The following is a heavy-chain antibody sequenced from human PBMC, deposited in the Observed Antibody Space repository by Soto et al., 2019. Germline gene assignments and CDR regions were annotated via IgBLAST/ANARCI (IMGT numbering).Heavy chain of an antibody. CDR2: ISSSSSTI. CDR3: ATSHVRPMTTVTPGLRKGKFDY. J-gene: IGHJ4*02. D-gene: IGHD4-17*01. CDR1: GFTFSSYS. Sequence: GGSLRLSCAASGFTFSSYSMNWVRQAPGKGLEWVSYISSSSSTIYYADSVKGRFTISRDNAKNSLYLQMNSLRAEDTAVYYCATSHVRPMTTVTPGLRKGKFDYWGQGTLVTVSS. V-gene: IGHV3-48*01.